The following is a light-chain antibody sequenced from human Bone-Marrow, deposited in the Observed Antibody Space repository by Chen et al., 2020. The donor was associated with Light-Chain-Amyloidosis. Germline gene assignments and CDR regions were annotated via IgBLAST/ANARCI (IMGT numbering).Light chain of an antibody. CDR2: GNT. Sequence: QSVLTQPPSVSGPPGQKVTILCTGSSSNIGAGNDVHWYQQLPGTTPKILIYGNTNRLSGVPSRFSGSKSGTSASLVISGLQPDDEADYHCQTYANATHVFGTGTKVIVL. J-gene: IGLJ1*01. V-gene: IGLV1-40*01. CDR1: SSNIGAGND. CDR3: QTYANATHV.